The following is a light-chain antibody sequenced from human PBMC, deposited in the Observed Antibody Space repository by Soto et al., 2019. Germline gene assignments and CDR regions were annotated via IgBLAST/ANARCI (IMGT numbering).Light chain of an antibody. CDR3: CSYASSTSYV. V-gene: IGLV2-14*01. CDR1: SSDVGGYNF. J-gene: IGLJ1*01. Sequence: QSVLPQPVSVSGSPGQSITIFCTGTSSDVGGYNFVSWYQQHPGKAPKLMIYDVSTRPSGVSNRFSGSKSGTTASLTISGLQAEDEADYYCCSYASSTSYVFGTGTKVTVL. CDR2: DVS.